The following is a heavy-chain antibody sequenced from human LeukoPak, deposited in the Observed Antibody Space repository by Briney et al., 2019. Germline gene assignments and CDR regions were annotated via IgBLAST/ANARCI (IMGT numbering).Heavy chain of an antibody. CDR1: GYTFTSYA. J-gene: IGHJ6*03. CDR3: ARPELRWSAYYYMDV. D-gene: IGHD4-23*01. V-gene: IGHV7-4-1*02. CDR2: INTNTGNP. Sequence: ASVKVSCKASGYTFTSYAMNWVRQAPGQGIEWMGWINTNTGNPTYAQGFTGRFVFSLDTSVSTAYLQINTLKAEDTAVYYCARPELRWSAYYYMDVWGKGTTVTVSS.